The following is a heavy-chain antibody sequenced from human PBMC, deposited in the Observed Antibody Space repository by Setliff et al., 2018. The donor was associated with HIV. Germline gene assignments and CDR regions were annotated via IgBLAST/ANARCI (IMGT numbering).Heavy chain of an antibody. V-gene: IGHV1-69-2*01. CDR1: GYTFTDYY. CDR2: VDPQDGET. Sequence: GASVKVSCKASGYTFTDYYIHWVQQAPGKGLEWMGRVDPQDGETLYAEKFQGRVTISADTSTDTAYVELSSLRSEDTAVYYCATFPIECSGGSCYASGVDYWGQGTLVTAPQ. D-gene: IGHD2-15*01. J-gene: IGHJ4*02. CDR3: ATFPIECSGGSCYASGVDY.